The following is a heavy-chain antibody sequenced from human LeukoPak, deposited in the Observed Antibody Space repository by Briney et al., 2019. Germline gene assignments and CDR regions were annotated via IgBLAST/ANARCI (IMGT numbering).Heavy chain of an antibody. Sequence: ASVKVSCKPSGYTFTTYGISWVRQAPGQGLEWVGWISGYSGNTDYAQKFQDRVTMTTDTSTSTAYMELRSLSSDDTAVYYCARDYRGSYYFYWGQGTLVTVSS. CDR3: ARDYRGSYYFY. V-gene: IGHV1-18*01. CDR2: ISGYSGNT. J-gene: IGHJ4*02. CDR1: GYTFTTYG. D-gene: IGHD1-26*01.